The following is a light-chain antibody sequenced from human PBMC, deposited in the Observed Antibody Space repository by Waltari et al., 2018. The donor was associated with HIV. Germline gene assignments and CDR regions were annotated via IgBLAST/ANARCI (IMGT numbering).Light chain of an antibody. CDR3: QSSDSSNWV. Sequence: NFMLTQPHSVSESPGKTVTISCTRSSGSIASNYVQWYQQRPGSSPTTVIYEDNQRASGVPGRFSGSIDRSSNSASLTISGLKTEDEADYYCQSSDSSNWVFGGGTKLTVL. CDR2: EDN. CDR1: SGSIASNY. J-gene: IGLJ3*02. V-gene: IGLV6-57*01.